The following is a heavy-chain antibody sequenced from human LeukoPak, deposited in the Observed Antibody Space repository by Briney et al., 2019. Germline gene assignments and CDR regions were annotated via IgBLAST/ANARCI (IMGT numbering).Heavy chain of an antibody. CDR3: ARDQEGFDY. J-gene: IGHJ4*02. CDR2: IYPRDGST. V-gene: IGHV1-46*01. Sequence: ASVKVSCKASGGTFTSNYIHWVRQAPGQGLEWMGMIYPRDGSTSYAQKFQGRVTVTRDTSTSTVHMELSGLRSEDTAVYYCARDQEGFDYWGQGTLVTVSS. CDR1: GGTFTSNY.